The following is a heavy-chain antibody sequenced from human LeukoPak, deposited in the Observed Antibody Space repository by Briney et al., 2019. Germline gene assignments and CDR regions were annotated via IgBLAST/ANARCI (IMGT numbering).Heavy chain of an antibody. V-gene: IGHV4-39*01. CDR2: IYYSGST. Sequence: SETLSLTCTVSGGSISSSSYYWGWIRQPPGKGLEWIGSIYYSGSTYYNPSLKSRVTIFVDTSKNQFSLKLSSVTAADTAVYYCALSTYYYDSSGYYLYYFDYWGQGTLVTVSS. CDR3: ALSTYYYDSSGYYLYYFDY. CDR1: GGSISSSSYY. D-gene: IGHD3-22*01. J-gene: IGHJ4*02.